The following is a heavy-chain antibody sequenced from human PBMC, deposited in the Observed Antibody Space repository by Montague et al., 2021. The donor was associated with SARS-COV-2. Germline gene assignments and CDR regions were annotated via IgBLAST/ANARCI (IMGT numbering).Heavy chain of an antibody. V-gene: IGHV4-59*01. CDR1: DGSINNYY. CDR2: IYYSGST. J-gene: IGHJ6*02. D-gene: IGHD2-15*01. CDR3: ARGGGRSADYYYYGMDV. Sequence: SETLSLTCTVSDGSINNYYWSWIRQPPGTGLEWIGDIYYSGSTNYNPSLTRRVTISVDTSKNQFSLKLSSVTEADTAVYHCARGGGRSADYYYYGMDVWGQGTTVTVSS.